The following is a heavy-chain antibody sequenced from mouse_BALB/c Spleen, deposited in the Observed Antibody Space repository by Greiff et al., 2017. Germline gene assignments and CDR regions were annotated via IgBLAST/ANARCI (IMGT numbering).Heavy chain of an antibody. CDR3: ARFYAMDY. J-gene: IGHJ4*01. Sequence: QVQLKESGAELAKPGASVKMSCKASGYTFTSYWMHWVKQRPGQGLEWIGYINPSTGYTEYNQKFKDKATLTADKSSSTAYMQLSSLTSEDSAVYYCARFYAMDYWGQGTSVTVSS. CDR1: GYTFTSYW. CDR2: INPSTGYT. V-gene: IGHV1-7*01.